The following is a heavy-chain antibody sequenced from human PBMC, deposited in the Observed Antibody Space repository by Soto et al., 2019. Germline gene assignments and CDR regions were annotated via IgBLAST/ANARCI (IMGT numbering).Heavy chain of an antibody. CDR1: GGTFSSYA. J-gene: IGHJ4*02. Sequence: QVQLVQSGAEVKKPGSSVKVSCKASGGTFSSYAISGVREARGQGLEWMGGIIPIFGTANYAQKFQGRVTSTADESTITAYMELSSLRSEDTAVYYRAREKDCYHSFDYWGQGTLVTVSS. V-gene: IGHV1-69*12. CDR2: IIPIFGTA. D-gene: IGHD2-21*01. CDR3: AREKDCYHSFDY.